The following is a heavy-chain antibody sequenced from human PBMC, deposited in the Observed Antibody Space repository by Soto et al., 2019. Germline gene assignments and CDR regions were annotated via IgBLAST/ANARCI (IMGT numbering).Heavy chain of an antibody. CDR2: IYYSGST. CDR3: ARDYRFPSAGARDV. D-gene: IGHD3-16*02. J-gene: IGHJ6*02. V-gene: IGHV4-30-4*01. Sequence: SETLSLTCTVSGGSINSGDYHWSWIRQSPGKGPEWIGAIYYSGSTYYNPSLNSRIRISVDTSKNQFSLKVNSVTAAGTAVHYWARDYRFPSAGARDVGAQGPTLTFSS. CDR1: GGSINSGDYH.